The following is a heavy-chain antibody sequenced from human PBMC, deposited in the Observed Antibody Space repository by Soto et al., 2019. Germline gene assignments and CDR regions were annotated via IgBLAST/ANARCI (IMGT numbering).Heavy chain of an antibody. CDR3: ASSEFH. J-gene: IGHJ4*02. Sequence: QLQLQESGPGLVKPSETLSLTCTVSGGSISSSRYYWGWIRQPPGKGLEWIGNIYYSGSTYYNPSLKSRVTIPVDTSKTQFSTQLTSVTAADTAVYYCASSEFHWGQGTLVTVSS. V-gene: IGHV4-39*01. CDR2: IYYSGST. CDR1: GGSISSSRYY. D-gene: IGHD3-10*01.